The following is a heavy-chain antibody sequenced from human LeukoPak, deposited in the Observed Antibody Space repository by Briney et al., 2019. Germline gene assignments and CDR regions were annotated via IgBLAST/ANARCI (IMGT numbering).Heavy chain of an antibody. CDR2: IYYSGST. D-gene: IGHD3-10*01. V-gene: IGHV4-30-4*01. CDR3: ARDTYYYGSGSPKWGLWDY. J-gene: IGHJ4*02. Sequence: SETLSLTCTVSGGSISSGDYYWSWIRQPPGKGLEWIGYIYYSGSTYYNPSLKSRVTISVDTSKNQFSLKLSSVTAADTAVYYCARDTYYYGSGSPKWGLWDYWGQGTLVTVSS. CDR1: GGSISSGDYY.